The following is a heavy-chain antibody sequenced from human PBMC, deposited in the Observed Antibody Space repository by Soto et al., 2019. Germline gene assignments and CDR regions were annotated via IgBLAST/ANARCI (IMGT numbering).Heavy chain of an antibody. V-gene: IGHV3-74*01. J-gene: IGHJ6*02. D-gene: IGHD3-10*01. CDR1: GFTSSNYW. Sequence: GGSLRLSWAAFGFTSSNYWRHWVRQAPGKGLVWVSRIKSDGSSTSYADSVKGRFTISRDNAKNTLDLQMHGLRAEDMAVYYCARSVRSGSFPYYYYAMDVWGQGTTVTVSS. CDR3: ARSVRSGSFPYYYYAMDV. CDR2: IKSDGSST.